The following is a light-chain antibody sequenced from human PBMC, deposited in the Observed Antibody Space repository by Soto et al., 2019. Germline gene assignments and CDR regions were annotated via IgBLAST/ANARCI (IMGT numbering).Light chain of an antibody. V-gene: IGKV1-27*01. CDR3: QQYNSAPWT. CDR1: QGISNY. J-gene: IGKJ1*01. CDR2: EAS. Sequence: DIVVTQSPATLSASVGDRVTITCRASQGISNYLAWYQQKPGKVPKFLIYEASTLQSGVPSRFSGSGSGTDFTLTISSLQPEDVATYYCQQYNSAPWTFGQGTKVDIK.